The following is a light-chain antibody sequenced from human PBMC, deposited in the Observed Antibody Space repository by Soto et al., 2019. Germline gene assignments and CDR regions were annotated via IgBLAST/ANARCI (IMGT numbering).Light chain of an antibody. J-gene: IGKJ1*01. CDR1: QSISNW. CDR3: QQYNSFGT. Sequence: DIQMTQSPSTLSASVGDRVTITCRASQSISNWLAWYQQKPGRAPKLLIYDASSLESGVPSRFSGSGSGTEFTLTISSLQPDDLATYYCQQYNSFGTFGQGNKVEIK. V-gene: IGKV1-5*01. CDR2: DAS.